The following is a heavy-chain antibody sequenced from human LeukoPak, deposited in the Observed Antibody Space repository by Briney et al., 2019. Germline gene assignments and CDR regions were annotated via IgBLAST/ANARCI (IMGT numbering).Heavy chain of an antibody. CDR2: LSYTGGP. J-gene: IGHJ2*01. CDR1: AGSVSTIDYY. CDR3: AREDYDDSGAWYFDL. V-gene: IGHV4-39*07. D-gene: IGHD3-3*01. Sequence: PSETLSLTCIVSAGSVSTIDYYWAWIRLPPGKGLEWIGSLSYTGGPFYNASLKGRATISVDHSKNQFFLSLTSVTAADSAVYYCAREDYDDSGAWYFDLWGRGTLVTVSS.